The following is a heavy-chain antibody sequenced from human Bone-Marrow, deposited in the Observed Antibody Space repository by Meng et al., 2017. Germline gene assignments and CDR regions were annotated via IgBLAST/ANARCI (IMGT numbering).Heavy chain of an antibody. D-gene: IGHD5-24*01. J-gene: IGHJ4*02. CDR2: LFAGNGDT. Sequence: QVQLVQTGAGVKEPGASVKVSCKASGYTFTSYAVHWVRQAPGQRLEWMGWLFAGNGDTEYSQTFQGRVTFTRDTSASTAYMELNSLRSEDTAVYYCARNYPHTGYFDYWGPGALVTVSS. CDR1: GYTFTSYA. V-gene: IGHV1-3*01. CDR3: ARNYPHTGYFDY.